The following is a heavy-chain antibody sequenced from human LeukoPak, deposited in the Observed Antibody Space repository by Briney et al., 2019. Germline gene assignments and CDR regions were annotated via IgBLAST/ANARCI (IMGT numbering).Heavy chain of an antibody. V-gene: IGHV2-5*02. D-gene: IGHD3-22*01. CDR1: GFSLSTSGVG. J-gene: IGHJ4*02. Sequence: VSGPTLVKPTQTLTLTCTFSGFSLSTSGVGVGWIRQPPGKALEWLALIYWDDDKRYSPSLKSRLTITKDTSKNQVVLTMTNMDPVDTATYYCALSTYYYDSSGYFDYWGQGTLVTVSS. CDR3: ALSTYYYDSSGYFDY. CDR2: IYWDDDK.